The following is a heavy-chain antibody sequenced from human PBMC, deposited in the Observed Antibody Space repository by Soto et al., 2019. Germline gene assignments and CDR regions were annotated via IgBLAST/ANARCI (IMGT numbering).Heavy chain of an antibody. J-gene: IGHJ4*02. CDR3: ARGTLNYDFWSGSVTAAAGLDY. D-gene: IGHD3-3*01. CDR1: GFTFSSYW. Sequence: GGSLRLSCAASGFTFSSYWMSWVRQAPGKGLEWVANIKQDGSEKYYVDSVKGRFTISRDNAKNSLYLQMNSLRAEDTAVYYCARGTLNYDFWSGSVTAAAGLDYWGQGALVTVSS. V-gene: IGHV3-7*01. CDR2: IKQDGSEK.